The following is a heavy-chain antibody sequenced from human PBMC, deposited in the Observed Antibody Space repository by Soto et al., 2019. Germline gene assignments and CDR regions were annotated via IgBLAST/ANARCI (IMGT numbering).Heavy chain of an antibody. CDR3: AHTYTFDSSGGARAFDI. CDR1: GFSLGASGVG. CDR2: VYWDDDQ. Sequence: QITLKESGPTLVKPTQTLTLTCTISGFSLGASGVGVGWIRQPPGKTLEWLALVYWDDDQRYSPSLRSRLSITTDDPTTQVVLTMTNMDPVDTATYYCAHTYTFDSSGGARAFDIWGQGTMVTVSS. D-gene: IGHD3-22*01. J-gene: IGHJ3*02. V-gene: IGHV2-5*02.